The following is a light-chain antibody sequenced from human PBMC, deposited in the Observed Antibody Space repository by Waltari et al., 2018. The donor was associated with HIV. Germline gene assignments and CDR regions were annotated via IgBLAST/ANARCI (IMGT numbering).Light chain of an antibody. CDR1: QSISNNY. J-gene: IGKJ4*01. CDR2: DAS. Sequence: EIVLTQSPATLSLSPGERATLSCGDSQSISNNYLAWYQQKPGQAPRFLIYDASNRATGIADRFRGSGSGTDFTLTITRLEPEDFAVYYCQQYGSSPLTFGGGTKVEI. CDR3: QQYGSSPLT. V-gene: IGKV3D-20*01.